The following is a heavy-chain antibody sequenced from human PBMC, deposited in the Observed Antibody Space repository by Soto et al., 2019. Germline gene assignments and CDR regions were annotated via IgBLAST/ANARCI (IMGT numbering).Heavy chain of an antibody. J-gene: IGHJ5*02. CDR3: ARRVGNWFDP. V-gene: IGHV1-18*01. D-gene: IGHD3-10*01. CDR2: ISAYNGNT. Sequence: GASVKLSCTASGYTYTSYGISSVRQAPGQGLEWMGWISAYNGNTNYAQKLQGRVTMTTDTSTSTAYMELRSLRSDDTAVYYCARRVGNWFDPWRQGTLVTVSS. CDR1: GYTYTSYG.